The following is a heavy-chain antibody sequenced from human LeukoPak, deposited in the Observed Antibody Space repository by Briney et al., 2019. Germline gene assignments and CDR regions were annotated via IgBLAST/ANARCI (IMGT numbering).Heavy chain of an antibody. V-gene: IGHV3-74*01. Sequence: GGSLRLSCAVSGFTFSSYWMHWVRQAPGKGLVWVSRIDRDGSRINYADSVKGRFTISRDNGKNTLFLQMNSLRAEDAAVYYCVRGNNYGGPHYWGQGTLVTVSS. CDR1: GFTFSSYW. CDR2: IDRDGSRI. CDR3: VRGNNYGGPHY. D-gene: IGHD4-23*01. J-gene: IGHJ4*02.